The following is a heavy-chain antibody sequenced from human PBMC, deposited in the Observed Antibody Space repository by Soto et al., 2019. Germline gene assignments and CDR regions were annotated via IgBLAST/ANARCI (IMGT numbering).Heavy chain of an antibody. CDR1: GFTVSSNY. CDR3: ARVPTLRYFDWFGAFDI. D-gene: IGHD3-9*01. J-gene: IGHJ3*02. Sequence: PGGSLRLSCAASGFTVSSNYMSWVRQAPGKGLEWVSVLHSGGSTHYADSVKGRFTISRDNSKNMLYLQMNSLRAEDTAVYYCARVPTLRYFDWFGAFDIWGQGTMVTVSS. CDR2: LHSGGST. V-gene: IGHV3-66*01.